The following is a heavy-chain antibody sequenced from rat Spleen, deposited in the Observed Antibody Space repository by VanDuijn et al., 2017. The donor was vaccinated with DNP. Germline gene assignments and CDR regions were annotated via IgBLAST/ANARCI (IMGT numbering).Heavy chain of an antibody. V-gene: IGHV5-58*01. Sequence: EVQLVETGGGLVQPGRSLKLSCVASGFTFSGYWMYWIRQAPGKGLEWVASINTDGGTTYYPDSVKGRFTISRDNAENTVYLQMNSLRSEDTATYYCAKDRDGGFAMDAWGQGVMVTVSS. J-gene: IGHJ2*01. CDR3: AKDRDGGFAMDA. D-gene: IGHD1-11*01. CDR1: GFTFSGYW. CDR2: INTDGGTT.